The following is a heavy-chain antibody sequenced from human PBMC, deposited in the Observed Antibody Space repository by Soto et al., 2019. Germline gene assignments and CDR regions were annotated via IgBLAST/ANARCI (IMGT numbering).Heavy chain of an antibody. CDR1: GFTFSSYG. V-gene: IGHV3-30*18. CDR2: ISYDGSNK. Sequence: GGSLRLSCAASGFTFSSYGMHWVRQAPGKGLEWVAVISYDGSNKYYADSVKGRFTISRDNSKNTLYLQMNSLRAEDTAVYYCAKDKRVMVPNGYYYYGMDVWGQGTTVTVSS. J-gene: IGHJ6*02. D-gene: IGHD2-8*01. CDR3: AKDKRVMVPNGYYYYGMDV.